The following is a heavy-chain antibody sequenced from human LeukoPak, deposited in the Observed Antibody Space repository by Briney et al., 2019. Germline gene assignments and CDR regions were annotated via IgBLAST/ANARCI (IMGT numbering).Heavy chain of an antibody. D-gene: IGHD6-6*01. V-gene: IGHV4-59*01. CDR2: IYYSGST. CDR1: GGSISSYY. Sequence: SETLSLTCTVSGGSISSYYWSWIRQPPGKGLEWIGYIYYSGSTSYNPSLKSRVTISVDRSKNQFSLKLSSVTAADTAVYYCARGLEYSSSSWGGYYYYYMDVWDKGTTVTVSS. J-gene: IGHJ6*03. CDR3: ARGLEYSSSSWGGYYYYYMDV.